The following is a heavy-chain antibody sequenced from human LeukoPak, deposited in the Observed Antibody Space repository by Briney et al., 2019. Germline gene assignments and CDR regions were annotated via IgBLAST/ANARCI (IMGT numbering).Heavy chain of an antibody. Sequence: ASVKVSRKASGYTSTGYYMHWVRQAPGQGLEWMGWINPNSGGTNYAQKFQGRVTMTRDTSISTAYMELSRLRSDDTAVYYCAVGAIFGVVIVPPDYWGQGTPVTVSS. D-gene: IGHD3-3*01. V-gene: IGHV1-2*02. CDR3: AVGAIFGVVIVPPDY. CDR2: INPNSGGT. J-gene: IGHJ4*02. CDR1: GYTSTGYY.